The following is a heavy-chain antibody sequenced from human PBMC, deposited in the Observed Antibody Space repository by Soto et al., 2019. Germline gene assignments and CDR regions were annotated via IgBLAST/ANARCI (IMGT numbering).Heavy chain of an antibody. J-gene: IGHJ5*02. D-gene: IGHD4-17*01. V-gene: IGHV1-2*04. CDR1: GYTFTGYY. Sequence: ASVKVSCKASGYTFTGYYMHWVRQAPGQGLEWMGWINPNSGGTNYAQKFQGWVTMTRDTSISTAYMELSRLRSDDTAVYYCATASDGDDIVNWFDPWGQGTLVTVSS. CDR2: INPNSGGT. CDR3: ATASDGDDIVNWFDP.